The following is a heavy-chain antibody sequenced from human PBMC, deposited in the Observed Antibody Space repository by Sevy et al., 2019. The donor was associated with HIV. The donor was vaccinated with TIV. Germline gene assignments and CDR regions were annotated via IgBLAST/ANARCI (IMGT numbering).Heavy chain of an antibody. J-gene: IGHJ6*02. D-gene: IGHD3-22*01. Sequence: GGSLRLSCTTSGFIFSNAWMNWVRQAPGKGLEWVSTIYSGGSTFYADSVKGRFTISRDNSKNTLYLQMNSLRAEDTAVYYCARDRYYDASGYYYYYYGLDVWGQGTTVTVSS. CDR1: GFIFSNAW. V-gene: IGHV3-66*01. CDR2: IYSGGST. CDR3: ARDRYYDASGYYYYYYGLDV.